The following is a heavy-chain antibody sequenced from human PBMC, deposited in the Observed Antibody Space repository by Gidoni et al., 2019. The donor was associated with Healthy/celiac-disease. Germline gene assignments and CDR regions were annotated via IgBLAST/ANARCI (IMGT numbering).Heavy chain of an antibody. CDR3: ARPGYSSSSFDDYYYGMDV. D-gene: IGHD6-6*01. J-gene: IGHJ6*02. CDR2: FIPILVIA. CDR1: GGTFSSYT. V-gene: IGHV1-69*02. Sequence: QVQLGQSGAEGKKPGSSVKVSCKASGGTFSSYTNSWVRQAPGQGLEWMGRFIPILVIANYAQKFQGRVTITADKSTSTAYMELSSLRSEDTAVYYCARPGYSSSSFDDYYYGMDVWGQGTTVTVSS.